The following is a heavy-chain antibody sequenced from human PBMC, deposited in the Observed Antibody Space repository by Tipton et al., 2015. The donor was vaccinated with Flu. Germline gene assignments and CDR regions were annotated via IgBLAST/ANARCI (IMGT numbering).Heavy chain of an antibody. D-gene: IGHD5-18*01. CDR2: IYPGDSDT. V-gene: IGHV5-51*01. J-gene: IGHJ4*02. CDR1: GYSFSSYW. CDR3: ARYAAGYSYGSAGDY. Sequence: QLVQSGAEVKKPGESLKISCKGSGYSFSSYWIAWVRQMPGKGLEWMGIIYPGDSDTRYSPSFQGQVTISIDKSISTAYLQWSSLKASDTAMYYCARYAAGYSYGSAGDYWGQGTLVSVSS.